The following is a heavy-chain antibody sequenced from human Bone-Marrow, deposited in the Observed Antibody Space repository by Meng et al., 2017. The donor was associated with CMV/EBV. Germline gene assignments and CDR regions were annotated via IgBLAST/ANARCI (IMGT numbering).Heavy chain of an antibody. V-gene: IGHV3-30-3*01. CDR3: ARELPTVMPFDY. J-gene: IGHJ4*02. D-gene: IGHD2-2*01. CDR2: ISFDGSNK. Sequence: GGSLRLSCAASKFTFNGYAMHWVRQAPGKGLEWVAVISFDGSNKYYADSVKGRFTISRDNSKNTLYLQMNSLRVEDTAVYYCARELPTVMPFDYWGLGTLVTVSS. CDR1: KFTFNGYA.